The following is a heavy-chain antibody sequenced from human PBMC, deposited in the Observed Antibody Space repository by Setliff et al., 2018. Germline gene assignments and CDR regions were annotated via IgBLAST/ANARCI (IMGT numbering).Heavy chain of an antibody. CDR2: VIPVFRTA. D-gene: IGHD3-22*01. Sequence: SVKVSCKASGGTFRSDGFNWVRQAPGQGLEWMGRVIPVFRTANYAQKFQGRVTISADESTRTAYMELSSLRFEDTALYYCARDTRDKLDTSGYYLSFDSWGQGTLVTVSS. J-gene: IGHJ4*02. CDR1: GGTFRSDG. V-gene: IGHV1-69*13. CDR3: ARDTRDKLDTSGYYLSFDS.